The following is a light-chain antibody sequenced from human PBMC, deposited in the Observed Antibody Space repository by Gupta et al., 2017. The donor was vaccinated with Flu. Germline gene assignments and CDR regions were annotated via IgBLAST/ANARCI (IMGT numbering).Light chain of an antibody. CDR2: DDS. CDR3: QVWDSSSYHWV. Sequence: SYVLTQQPSVSVAPGQTARINCGGSNIGSESVHWYQQKPGLAPVLVVYDDSYRPSESPERFSGSNSGDTATLTTIRVEAGDEADYYCQVWDSSSYHWVFGGGTKLTVL. V-gene: IGLV3-21*02. J-gene: IGLJ3*02. CDR1: NIGSES.